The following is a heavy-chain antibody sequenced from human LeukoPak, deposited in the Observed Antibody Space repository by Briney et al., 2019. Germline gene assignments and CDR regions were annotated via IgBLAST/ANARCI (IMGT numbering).Heavy chain of an antibody. V-gene: IGHV3-15*07. CDR2: IKSKTDGGTT. CDR1: GFTFSNAW. D-gene: IGHD6-13*01. Sequence: GGSLRLSCAASGFTFSNAWMNWVRQAPGKGLEWVGRIKSKTDGGTTDYAAPVKGRFTISRDDSKSTLYLQMNSLKTEDTAVYYCTTDLGYSSSDFDYWGQGTLVTVSS. J-gene: IGHJ4*02. CDR3: TTDLGYSSSDFDY.